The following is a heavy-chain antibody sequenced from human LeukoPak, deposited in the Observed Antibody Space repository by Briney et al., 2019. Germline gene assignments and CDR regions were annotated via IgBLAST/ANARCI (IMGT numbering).Heavy chain of an antibody. CDR3: AKGLFSSGYSYYFDY. J-gene: IGHJ4*02. V-gene: IGHV3-23*01. D-gene: IGHD3-22*01. CDR1: GFTFNRYA. CDR2: ITGSGGNT. Sequence: GGSLRLSCVASGFTFNRYAINWVRQAPGKGLEWVSTITGSGGNTYYADSVKGRFTISRDNSKNTLYLQMNSLRAEDTAVYYCAKGLFSSGYSYYFDYWGQGTLVTVSS.